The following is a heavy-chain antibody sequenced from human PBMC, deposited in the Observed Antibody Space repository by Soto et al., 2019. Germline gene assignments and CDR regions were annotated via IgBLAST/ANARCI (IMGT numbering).Heavy chain of an antibody. V-gene: IGHV3-33*01. J-gene: IGHJ4*03. D-gene: IGHD2-2*01. CDR1: GFTFSSYG. CDR2: IWYDGSNK. CDR3: AREPGYPSACRRASCYGGYFAY. Sequence: QVQLVESGGGVVQPGRSLRLSCAASGFTFSSYGMHWVRQAPGKGLEWVAVIWYDGSNKYYADSVKGRFTISRDNSKNTLDLQRNTLRAEDTAVYYCAREPGYPSACRRASCYGGYFAYWGQGALVTVSS.